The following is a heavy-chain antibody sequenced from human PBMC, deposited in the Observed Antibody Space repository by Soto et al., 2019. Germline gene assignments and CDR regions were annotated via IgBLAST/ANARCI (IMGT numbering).Heavy chain of an antibody. Sequence: QVQLVQSEAEVKKPGASVKVSCKASGYTFTSYVMHWVRQAPGQRLEWMGWINAGNGNTKYSQKFQGRVTITRDTSASTAYMELSSLRSEDTAVYYCARDRWRQWLVPGTLDYWGQGTLVTVSS. CDR2: INAGNGNT. CDR1: GYTFTSYV. V-gene: IGHV1-3*01. D-gene: IGHD6-19*01. CDR3: ARDRWRQWLVPGTLDY. J-gene: IGHJ4*02.